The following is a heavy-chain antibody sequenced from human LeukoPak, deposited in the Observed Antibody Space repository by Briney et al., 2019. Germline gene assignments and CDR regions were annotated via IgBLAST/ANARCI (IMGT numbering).Heavy chain of an antibody. Sequence: GGSLRLSCAASGFTFRDYGMHWVRQTPGKELEWLAVISFDGSRTYYADSVKGRFTISRDNSKNTLYLQMNSLRAEDTAVYYCARDPPEYGMDVWGQGTTVTVSS. CDR1: GFTFRDYG. CDR2: ISFDGSRT. V-gene: IGHV3-30*03. D-gene: IGHD1-14*01. J-gene: IGHJ6*02. CDR3: ARDPPEYGMDV.